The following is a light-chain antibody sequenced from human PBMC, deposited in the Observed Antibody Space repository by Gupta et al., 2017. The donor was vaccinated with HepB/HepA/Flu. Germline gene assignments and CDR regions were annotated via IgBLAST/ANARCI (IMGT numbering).Light chain of an antibody. CDR2: GAS. CDR3: QQYHDSSLT. Sequence: ELVLPQSPATLSVSPGERAALSCRASQTVSSNLAWYQQKPGQAPRLLIYGASTRATGVPARFSASGSGTEFTLTISSLKSEDFAVYYCQQYHDSSLTFGQGTNVDI. J-gene: IGKJ3*01. CDR1: QTVSSN. V-gene: IGKV3-15*01.